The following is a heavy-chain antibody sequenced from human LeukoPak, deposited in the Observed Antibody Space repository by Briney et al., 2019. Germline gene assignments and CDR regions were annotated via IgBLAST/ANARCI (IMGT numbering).Heavy chain of an antibody. V-gene: IGHV4-4*07. CDR3: ARVGGAYDYGYFDS. Sequence: SETLSLTCTVSGGSISSYYCNWIRQPAGRGLQWIGRIYTSGSTNYNPSLKSRVTMSVDTSKNQFSLKLSSVTAADTAVYYCARVGGAYDYGYFDSWGQGTLVTVSS. D-gene: IGHD4/OR15-4a*01. J-gene: IGHJ4*02. CDR1: GGSISSYY. CDR2: IYTSGST.